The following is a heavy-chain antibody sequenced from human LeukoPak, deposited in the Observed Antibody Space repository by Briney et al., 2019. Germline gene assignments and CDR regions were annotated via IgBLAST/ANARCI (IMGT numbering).Heavy chain of an antibody. J-gene: IGHJ5*02. CDR3: TRNGRGLNWFDP. V-gene: IGHV1-2*02. CDR2: INPNSGST. D-gene: IGHD3-10*02. CDR1: GYTFTDQY. Sequence: ASVKVSCKASGYTFTDQYMHWVRQAPGQGLEWMGWINPNSGSTNYAQKFQGRVTMTRDTSISTAYMELYRLTSDDTAMYNCTRNGRGLNWFDPWGQGALVTVSS.